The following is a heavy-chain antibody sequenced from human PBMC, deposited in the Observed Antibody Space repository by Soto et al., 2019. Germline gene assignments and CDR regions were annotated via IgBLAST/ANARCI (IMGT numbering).Heavy chain of an antibody. J-gene: IGHJ4*02. V-gene: IGHV1-18*01. Sequence: QVQLVPSGAEVKKPGASVKVSCKASGYTFTSYGISWVRQAPVQGLEWMGWLSAYNGNTNYAQRLQGRVTMTTDTSTSTAHMELRSLRCADAAGYYCARAFKSSAMLFIDYWGQVTLVSAST. D-gene: IGHD3-10*01. CDR2: LSAYNGNT. CDR1: GYTFTSYG. CDR3: ARAFKSSAMLFIDY.